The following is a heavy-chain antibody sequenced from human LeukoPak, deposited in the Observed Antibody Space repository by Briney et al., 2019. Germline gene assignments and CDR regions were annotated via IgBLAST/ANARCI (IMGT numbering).Heavy chain of an antibody. V-gene: IGHV4-34*01. Sequence: SETLSLTCAVYGGSFSSYYWSWIRQPPGKGLEWIGEINHSGSTNYNPSLKSRVTISVDTSKNQFSLKLSSVTAADTAVYYCARVPWTPFYYYYGMDVWGQGTTVTVSS. D-gene: IGHD3/OR15-3a*01. CDR2: INHSGST. CDR1: GGSFSSYY. J-gene: IGHJ6*02. CDR3: ARVPWTPFYYYYGMDV.